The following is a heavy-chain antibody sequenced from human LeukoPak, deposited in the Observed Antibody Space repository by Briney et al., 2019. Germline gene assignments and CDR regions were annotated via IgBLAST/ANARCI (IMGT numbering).Heavy chain of an antibody. J-gene: IGHJ3*02. V-gene: IGHV3-53*01. CDR1: GFAVSSNY. CDR2: VYSGGST. Sequence: GGSLRLSCAASGFAVSSNYMTWVRQAPGKGLEWVSVVYSGGSTEYADSVKGRFTISRDTSKNTLYLQMNSLRAEDTAVFYCTRLSYDGTVTNAFDIWGRGTMVTVSS. D-gene: IGHD1-14*01. CDR3: TRLSYDGTVTNAFDI.